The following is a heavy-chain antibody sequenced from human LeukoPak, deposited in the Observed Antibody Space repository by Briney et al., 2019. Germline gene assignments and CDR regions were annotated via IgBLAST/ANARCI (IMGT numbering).Heavy chain of an antibody. Sequence: ASVKVSCKASGYTFTSYAMHWVRQAPGQRLEWMGWINAGNGNTKYSQKFQGRVTITRDTSASTAYRELSSLRSEDTAVYYCARDQVAIVVLPAAMARGGDYYYYGMDVWGKGTTVTVSS. D-gene: IGHD2-2*01. CDR1: GYTFTSYA. CDR3: ARDQVAIVVLPAAMARGGDYYYYGMDV. J-gene: IGHJ6*04. V-gene: IGHV1-3*01. CDR2: INAGNGNT.